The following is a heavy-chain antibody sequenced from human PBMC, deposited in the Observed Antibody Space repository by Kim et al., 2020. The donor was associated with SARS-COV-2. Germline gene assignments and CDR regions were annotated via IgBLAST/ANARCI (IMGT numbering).Heavy chain of an antibody. V-gene: IGHV3-30*18. Sequence: GGSLRLSCAASGFTFSSYGMHWVRQAPGKGLEWVAVISYDGSNKYYADSVKGRFTISRDNSKNTLYLQMNSLRAEDTAVYYCAKVSLVSSSWYDYFDYWGQGTLVTVSS. CDR1: GFTFSSYG. J-gene: IGHJ4*02. D-gene: IGHD6-13*01. CDR2: ISYDGSNK. CDR3: AKVSLVSSSWYDYFDY.